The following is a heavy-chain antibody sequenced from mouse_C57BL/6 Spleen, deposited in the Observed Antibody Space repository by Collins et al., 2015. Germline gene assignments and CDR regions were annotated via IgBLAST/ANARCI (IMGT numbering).Heavy chain of an antibody. D-gene: IGHD2-10*02. CDR2: INTYTGEP. CDR1: GYTFTNYG. Sequence: QIQLVQSGPELKKPGETVKISCKASGYTFTNYGMNWVKQAPGKGLKWMGWINTYTGEPTYADDFKGRFAFSLETSASTAYLQINNLKNEDTATYFCASSYGNYFDYWGQGTTLTVSS. J-gene: IGHJ2*01. CDR3: ASSYGNYFDY. V-gene: IGHV9-3-1*01.